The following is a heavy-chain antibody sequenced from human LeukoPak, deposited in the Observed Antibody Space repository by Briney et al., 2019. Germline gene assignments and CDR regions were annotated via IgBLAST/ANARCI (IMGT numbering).Heavy chain of an antibody. D-gene: IGHD2-15*01. CDR1: GFTFSSYW. Sequence: GGSLRLSCAASGFTFSSYWMHWVRQAPGKGLVWVSRINSDGSSTSYADSVKGRFTISRDNAKNTLYLQMNSLRAEDTAVYYCAREDIVVVVAATPYFQHWGQGTLVTVSS. V-gene: IGHV3-74*01. CDR2: INSDGSST. J-gene: IGHJ1*01. CDR3: AREDIVVVVAATPYFQH.